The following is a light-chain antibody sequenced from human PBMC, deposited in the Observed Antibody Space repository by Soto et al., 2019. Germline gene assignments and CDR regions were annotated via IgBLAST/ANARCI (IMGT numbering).Light chain of an antibody. Sequence: DIQMTQSPSSLSASVGDRVTITCRASQSISSYLNWYQQKPGKAPKLLIYAASSLQSGVPSRFSGSGSGTDFTLTISSLQPEDFATYYCQQSYSTLIFTFGRGTKVDIK. CDR1: QSISSY. V-gene: IGKV1-39*01. CDR2: AAS. CDR3: QQSYSTLIFT. J-gene: IGKJ3*01.